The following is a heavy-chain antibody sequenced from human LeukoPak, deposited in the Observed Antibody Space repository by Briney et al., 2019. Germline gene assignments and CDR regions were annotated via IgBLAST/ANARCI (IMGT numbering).Heavy chain of an antibody. D-gene: IGHD3-9*01. CDR3: ARGSGLRYFDWQYRGDY. J-gene: IGHJ4*02. Sequence: PGRSLRLSCAASGFTFSSYGMHWVRQAPGKGLEWVAVISYDGSNKYYADSVKGRFTISRDNSKNTLYLQMNSLRAEDTAVYYCARGSGLRYFDWQYRGDYWGQGTLVTVSS. CDR1: GFTFSSYG. CDR2: ISYDGSNK. V-gene: IGHV3-30*03.